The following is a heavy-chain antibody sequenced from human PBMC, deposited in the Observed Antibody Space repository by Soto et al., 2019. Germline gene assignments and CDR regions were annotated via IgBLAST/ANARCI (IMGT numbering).Heavy chain of an antibody. D-gene: IGHD6-19*01. CDR3: ARYRVAGTRDFDY. CDR2: IYPGDSDT. J-gene: IGHJ4*02. CDR1: GYSFTSYW. V-gene: IGHV5-51*01. Sequence: PGGSLKIFCNGSGYSFTSYWIGWGRQMPGKGLEWRGIIYPGDSDTRYSPSFQGQVTISADKSISTAYLQWSSLKASDTAMYYCARYRVAGTRDFDYWGQGTLVTVSS.